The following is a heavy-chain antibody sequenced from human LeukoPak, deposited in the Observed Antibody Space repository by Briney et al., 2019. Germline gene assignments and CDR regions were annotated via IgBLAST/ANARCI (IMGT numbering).Heavy chain of an antibody. CDR2: IYYSGGT. V-gene: IGHV4-59*01. J-gene: IGHJ4*02. CDR1: GVSISSYY. D-gene: IGHD3-22*01. CDR3: ARVTGYMIEDYFDY. Sequence: SEPLSLTCTVSGVSISSYYWSLIRQPPGKGVEVVGYIYYSGGTNYNPSLKSRVTISVQTSKTQFSLKLSSVTAADTAVYYCARVTGYMIEDYFDYWGQGTLVTVSS.